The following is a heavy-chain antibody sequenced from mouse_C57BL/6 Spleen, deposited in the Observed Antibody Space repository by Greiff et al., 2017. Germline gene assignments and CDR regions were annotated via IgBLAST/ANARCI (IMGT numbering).Heavy chain of an antibody. V-gene: IGHV1-64*01. CDR1: GYTFTSYW. Sequence: QVQLQQPGAELVKPGASVKLSCKASGYTFTSYWMHWVKQRPGQGLEWIGMIHPNSGSTNYNEKFKSKATLTVDKSSSTAYMQLSSRTSEDSAVYYCARHGSSYFAWFAYWGQGTLVTVSA. CDR3: ARHGSSYFAWFAY. CDR2: IHPNSGST. D-gene: IGHD1-1*01. J-gene: IGHJ3*01.